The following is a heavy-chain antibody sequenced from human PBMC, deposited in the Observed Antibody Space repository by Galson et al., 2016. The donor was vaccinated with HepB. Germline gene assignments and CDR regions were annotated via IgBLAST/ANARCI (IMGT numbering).Heavy chain of an antibody. J-gene: IGHJ4*02. CDR2: IFYSGSS. CDR1: GGSISSGGYY. Sequence: TLSLTCSVSGGSISSGGYYWSWIRQHPGKGLEWIGYIFYSGSSYYNPSLKSRVTISVDTSKNQFSLKLSSVTAADTAVYHCTSGLVRGVFSFWGQGFLVSVSS. V-gene: IGHV4-31*03. CDR3: TSGLVRGVFSF. D-gene: IGHD3-10*01.